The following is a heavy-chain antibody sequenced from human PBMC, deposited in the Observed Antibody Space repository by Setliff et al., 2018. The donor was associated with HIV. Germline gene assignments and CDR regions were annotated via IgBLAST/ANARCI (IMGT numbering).Heavy chain of an antibody. D-gene: IGHD4-17*01. CDR3: AKGAGFYGDYTFDY. CDR1: GASITSHY. Sequence: SETLSLTCTVSGASITSHYWSWIRQSPGRELEGIGYIYSTGSTNYNPSLQSRVSISMDASKNKFSLKVTSVTSADTAVYYCAKGAGFYGDYTFDYWGQGNLVTVSS. J-gene: IGHJ4*02. V-gene: IGHV4-59*11. CDR2: IYSTGST.